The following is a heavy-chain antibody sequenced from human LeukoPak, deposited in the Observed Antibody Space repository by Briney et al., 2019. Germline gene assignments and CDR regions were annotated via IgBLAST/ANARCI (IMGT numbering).Heavy chain of an antibody. V-gene: IGHV4-59*12. CDR2: IYDSGST. D-gene: IGHD4-23*01. CDR1: GGSISYYY. Sequence: SETLSLTCTVSGGSISYYYWSWIRQPPGKGLEWIGYIYDSGSTNYNPSLKSRVTISVDTSKNQFSLKLSSVTAADTAVYYCARGRSFLYGGPLVDYWGQGTLVTVSS. CDR3: ARGRSFLYGGPLVDY. J-gene: IGHJ4*02.